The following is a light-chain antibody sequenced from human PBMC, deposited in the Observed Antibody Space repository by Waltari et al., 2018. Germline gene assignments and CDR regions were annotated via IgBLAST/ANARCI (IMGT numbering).Light chain of an antibody. Sequence: DIQMTKSPSSLSASVGDRVTITCRASQSISSYLNWYQQKPWKAPKLLIYAASSLQSGVPSRFIGSGSGTDFALTITSLQPEDLGTYYCQQTYSTPGLTFGGGTKVAIK. J-gene: IGKJ4*01. CDR3: QQTYSTPGLT. CDR1: QSISSY. CDR2: AAS. V-gene: IGKV1-39*01.